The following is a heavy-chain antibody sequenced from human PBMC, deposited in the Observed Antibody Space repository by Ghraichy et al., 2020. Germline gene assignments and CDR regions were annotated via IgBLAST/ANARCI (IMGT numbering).Heavy chain of an antibody. J-gene: IGHJ4*02. CDR3: AKISSVYYDSSGRFDY. D-gene: IGHD3-22*01. Sequence: GSLRLSCAASGFTFSSYAMSWVRQAPGKELEWVSAISGSGGSTYYADSVKGRFTISRDNSKNTLYLQMNSLRAEDTAVYYCAKISSVYYDSSGRFDYWGQGTLVTVSS. CDR1: GFTFSSYA. CDR2: ISGSGGST. V-gene: IGHV3-23*01.